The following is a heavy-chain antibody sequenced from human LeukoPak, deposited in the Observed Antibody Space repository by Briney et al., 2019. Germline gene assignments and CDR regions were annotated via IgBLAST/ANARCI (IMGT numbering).Heavy chain of an antibody. V-gene: IGHV1-2*02. D-gene: IGHD3-9*01. J-gene: IGHJ5*02. CDR1: GYTFTDYY. Sequence: ASVKVSCKASGYTFTDYYIHWVRQAPGQGLEWMGWINPNSGGTIYAQKFQGRVTMTRDTSISTAYMELSRLRSDDTAVYYCARQGIRYYDISDPWGQGTLVTVSS. CDR2: INPNSGGT. CDR3: ARQGIRYYDISDP.